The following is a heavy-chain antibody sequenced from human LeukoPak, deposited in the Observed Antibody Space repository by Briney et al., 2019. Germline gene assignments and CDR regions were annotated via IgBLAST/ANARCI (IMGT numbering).Heavy chain of an antibody. CDR1: GFTFSSYA. V-gene: IGHV3-30-3*01. D-gene: IGHD6-13*01. CDR3: ASVGALAAAGSPDY. CDR2: ISYDGSNK. Sequence: GRSLRLSCAASGFTFSSYAMHWVRQAPGKGLEWVAVISYDGSNKYYADSVKGRFTISRDNSKNTLYLQMNSLRAEDTAVYYCASVGALAAAGSPDYWGQGTLVTVSS. J-gene: IGHJ4*02.